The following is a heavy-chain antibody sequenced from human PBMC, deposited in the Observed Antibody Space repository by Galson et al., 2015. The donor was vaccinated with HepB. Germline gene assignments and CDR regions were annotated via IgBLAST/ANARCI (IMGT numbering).Heavy chain of an antibody. Sequence: CAISGDSVSSNSAAWNWIRQSPSRGLEWLGRTYYRSKWYNDYAVSVKSRITINPDTSKNQFSLQLNSVTPEDTAVYYCARGYCCGGSCALNWFDPWGQGTLVTVSS. CDR2: TYYRSKWYN. D-gene: IGHD2-15*01. CDR3: ARGYCCGGSCALNWFDP. CDR1: GDSVSSNSAA. V-gene: IGHV6-1*01. J-gene: IGHJ5*02.